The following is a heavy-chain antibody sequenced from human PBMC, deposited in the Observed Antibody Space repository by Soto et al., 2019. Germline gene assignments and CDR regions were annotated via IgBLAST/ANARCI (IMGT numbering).Heavy chain of an antibody. CDR1: GGSFSGYY. D-gene: IGHD5-18*01. V-gene: IGHV4-34*09. CDR2: IYYSGST. Sequence: TSETLSLTCAVYGGSFSGYYWSWIRQPPGKGLEWIGYIYYSGSTYYNPSLKSRVTISLDTSKNQFSLKLSSVTAADTAVYYCGRDSVDTAMVDYWGQGTLVTVSS. CDR3: GRDSVDTAMVDY. J-gene: IGHJ4*02.